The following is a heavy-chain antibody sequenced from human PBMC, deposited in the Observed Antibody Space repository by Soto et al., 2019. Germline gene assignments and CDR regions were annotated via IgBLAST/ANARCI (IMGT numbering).Heavy chain of an antibody. CDR2: IYYSGST. J-gene: IGHJ3*02. D-gene: IGHD1-7*01. V-gene: IGHV4-59*08. CDR3: ASGGELELDAFDI. Sequence: SETLSLTCTVSVGTISSYYWSWIRQPPGKGLEWIGYIYYSGSTNYNPSLKSRVTISVDTSKNQFSLKLSSVTAADTAVYYCASGGELELDAFDIWGQGTMVTVSS. CDR1: VGTISSYY.